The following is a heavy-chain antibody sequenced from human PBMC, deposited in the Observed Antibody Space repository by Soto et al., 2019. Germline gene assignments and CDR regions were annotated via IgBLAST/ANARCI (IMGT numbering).Heavy chain of an antibody. J-gene: IGHJ5*02. D-gene: IGHD3-10*01. V-gene: IGHV3-23*01. CDR2: ISGSGGTT. Sequence: GGSLRLSCAASGFTFSSYAMNWVRQAPGKGLEWVSAISGSGGTTYYADSVKGRFTISRDNSKNTLYLQMNSLRAEDTAVYYCARSGLSRHYGLGRLKDYNWIDPWGQGTLVTVSS. CDR1: GFTFSSYA. CDR3: ARSGLSRHYGLGRLKDYNWIDP.